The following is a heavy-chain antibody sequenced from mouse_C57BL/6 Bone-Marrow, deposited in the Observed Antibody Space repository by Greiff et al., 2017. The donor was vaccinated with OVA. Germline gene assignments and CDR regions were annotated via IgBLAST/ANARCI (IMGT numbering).Heavy chain of an antibody. V-gene: IGHV1-72*01. Sequence: QVQLQQPGAELVKPGASVKLSCKASGYTFTSYWMHWVKQRPGRGLEWIGRIDPNSGCTKYTEKFKSRATLTVDQPSSTAYMQLSSLTSEDSAVYYCARSNWDGYYAMDYWGQGTSVTVSS. CDR1: GYTFTSYW. CDR2: IDPNSGCT. D-gene: IGHD4-1*01. J-gene: IGHJ4*01. CDR3: ARSNWDGYYAMDY.